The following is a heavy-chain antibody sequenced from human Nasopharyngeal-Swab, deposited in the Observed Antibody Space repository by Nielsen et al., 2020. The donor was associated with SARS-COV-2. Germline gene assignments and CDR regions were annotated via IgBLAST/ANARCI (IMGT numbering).Heavy chain of an antibody. CDR2: ISAYNGNT. Sequence: ASVKVSCKASGYTFTSYGISWVRQAPGQGLEWMGWISAYNGNTNYAQKLQGRVTMTTDTSTSTAYMELRSLRSDDTAVYYCARDRCSGGSCYYYYHGMDVWGQGTTVTVSS. J-gene: IGHJ6*02. D-gene: IGHD2-15*01. CDR3: ARDRCSGGSCYYYYHGMDV. CDR1: GYTFTSYG. V-gene: IGHV1-18*01.